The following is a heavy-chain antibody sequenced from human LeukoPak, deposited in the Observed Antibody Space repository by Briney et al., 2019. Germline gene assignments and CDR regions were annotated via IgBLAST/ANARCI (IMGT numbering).Heavy chain of an antibody. J-gene: IGHJ4*02. D-gene: IGHD6-19*01. CDR3: ARGRRRAVAGTTHFDY. V-gene: IGHV3-11*01. CDR2: ISSSGSTI. Sequence: LSLTCAVYGGSFSDYYMSWIRQAPGKGLEWVSYISSSGSTIYYADSVKGRFTISRDNAKNSLYLQMNSLRAEDTAVYYCARGRRRAVAGTTHFDYWGQGTLVTVSS. CDR1: GGSFSDYY.